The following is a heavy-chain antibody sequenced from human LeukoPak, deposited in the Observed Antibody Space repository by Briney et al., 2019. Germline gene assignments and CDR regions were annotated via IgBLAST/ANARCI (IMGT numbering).Heavy chain of an antibody. J-gene: IGHJ5*02. CDR3: ARAGSSWT. CDR1: GFTFSDYY. CDR2: ISYDGSNK. Sequence: GGSLRLSCGASGFTFSDYYMGWIRQAPGKGLEWVAVISYDGSNKYYADSVKGRFTISRDNSKNTLYLQMNSLRAEDTAVYYCARAGSSWTWGQGTLVTVSS. D-gene: IGHD6-13*01. V-gene: IGHV3-30-3*01.